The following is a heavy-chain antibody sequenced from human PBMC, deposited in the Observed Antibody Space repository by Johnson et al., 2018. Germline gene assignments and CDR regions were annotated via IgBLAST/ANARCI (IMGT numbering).Heavy chain of an antibody. V-gene: IGHV3-9*01. Sequence: VQLVESGGGLVQXGRSLRLXCAASGFTFDVYAMDWVRQAPGKGLEWVSGISWDSGIIGYADSVKGRFTISRDNAKNSLYLQMNSLRDEDTALYYCAKARGRDGYNRDAFDIWGQGTMVTVSS. CDR1: GFTFDVYA. CDR3: AKARGRDGYNRDAFDI. CDR2: ISWDSGII. J-gene: IGHJ3*02. D-gene: IGHD5-24*01.